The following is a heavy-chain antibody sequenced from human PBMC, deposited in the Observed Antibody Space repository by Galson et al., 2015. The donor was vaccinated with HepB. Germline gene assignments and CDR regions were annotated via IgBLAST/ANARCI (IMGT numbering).Heavy chain of an antibody. Sequence: SLRLSCAASGFTFSSYGKHWVRQAPGKGLEWVAVISYDGSNKYYADSVKGRFTISRDNSKNTLYLQMNSLRAEDTAVYYCARDPGDYDSSGYFHYWGQGTLVTVSS. CDR1: GFTFSSYG. D-gene: IGHD3-22*01. V-gene: IGHV3-30*19. CDR3: ARDPGDYDSSGYFHY. J-gene: IGHJ4*02. CDR2: ISYDGSNK.